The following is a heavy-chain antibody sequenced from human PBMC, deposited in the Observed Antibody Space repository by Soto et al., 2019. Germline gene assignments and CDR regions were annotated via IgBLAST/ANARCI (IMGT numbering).Heavy chain of an antibody. CDR2: INTDGSTT. Sequence: EVQLVESGGGLVQPGGSLRLSCAASGFTFSTYWMHWVRQAPGKGLEWVSRINTDGSTTNHADSVKGRFTVSRDNAKNTLYLQMNSLRAEDTAVYYCTRDSGGRDGYWGQGTLVTVSS. D-gene: IGHD2-15*01. J-gene: IGHJ4*02. CDR3: TRDSGGRDGY. V-gene: IGHV3-74*01. CDR1: GFTFSTYW.